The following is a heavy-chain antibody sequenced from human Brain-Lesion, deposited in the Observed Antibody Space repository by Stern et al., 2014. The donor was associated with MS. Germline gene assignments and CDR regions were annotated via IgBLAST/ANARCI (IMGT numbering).Heavy chain of an antibody. CDR1: GASLSGYD. D-gene: IGHD6-13*01. J-gene: IGHJ4*02. Sequence: QVQLQQWGAGLLKPSETLSLTCAVDGASLSGYDWSWIRQTPGKGLEWIAEINESGSANYNPSLRSRVTISLDTSTNQFSLNVRSVSAADTGVYYCARGGSSWYGGLFDIWGQGTLVTVSS. V-gene: IGHV4-34*01. CDR3: ARGGSSWYGGLFDI. CDR2: INESGSA.